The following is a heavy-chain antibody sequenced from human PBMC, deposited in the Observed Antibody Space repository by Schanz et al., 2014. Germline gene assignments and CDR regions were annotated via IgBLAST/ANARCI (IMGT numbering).Heavy chain of an antibody. CDR2: ISAYNGNT. Sequence: QVHLVQSGAEVHKPGASLKISCKASGYTFTNFFLHWVRQAPGQGLEWMGWISAYNGNTNYAQKLQGRVTMTRDTSISTAYMEVSRLKSDDTAVYYCARLSVAGRPHVNYWYFDLWGRGTLVTVSS. D-gene: IGHD6-19*01. CDR3: ARLSVAGRPHVNYWYFDL. V-gene: IGHV1-2*02. CDR1: GYTFTNFF. J-gene: IGHJ2*01.